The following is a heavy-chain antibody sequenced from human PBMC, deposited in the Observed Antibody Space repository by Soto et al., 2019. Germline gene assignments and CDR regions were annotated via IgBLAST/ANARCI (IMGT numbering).Heavy chain of an antibody. J-gene: IGHJ3*02. CDR1: GFTFSSYA. CDR3: AREKYYYDSSGYYLNDAFDI. D-gene: IGHD3-22*01. V-gene: IGHV3-30-3*01. Sequence: GGSLILSCAASGFTFSSYAMHWVRQAPGKGLEWVAVISYDGSNKYYADSVKGRFTISRDSSKNTLYLQMNSLRAEDTAVYYCAREKYYYDSSGYYLNDAFDIWGQGTMVTVSS. CDR2: ISYDGSNK.